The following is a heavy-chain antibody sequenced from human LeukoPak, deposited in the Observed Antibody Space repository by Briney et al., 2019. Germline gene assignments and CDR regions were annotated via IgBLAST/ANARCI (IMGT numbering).Heavy chain of an antibody. J-gene: IGHJ3*02. D-gene: IGHD4/OR15-4a*01. V-gene: IGHV3-21*01. CDR2: ISSSSSYM. CDR3: ARAAVRTNAFDI. Sequence: GGSLRLSCAASGFTFSSYSMNWVRQAPGKGLEWVSSISSSSSYMYYADSVKGRFTISRDNAKNSLYLQMNSLRAEDTAVYYCARAAVRTNAFDIWGQGTMVTVSS. CDR1: GFTFSSYS.